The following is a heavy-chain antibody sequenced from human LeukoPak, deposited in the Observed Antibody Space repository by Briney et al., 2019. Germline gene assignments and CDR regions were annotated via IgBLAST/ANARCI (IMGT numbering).Heavy chain of an antibody. CDR1: GGSISSGSYY. Sequence: PSQTLSLTCTVSGGSISSGSYYWSWIRQPAGKGLEWIGRIYTSGSTNYNPSLKSRVTMSVDTSKNQFSLKLSSVTAADTAVNYCASQQYGDYVWFDPWGQGTLVTVSS. D-gene: IGHD4-17*01. V-gene: IGHV4-61*02. CDR2: IYTSGST. J-gene: IGHJ5*02. CDR3: ASQQYGDYVWFDP.